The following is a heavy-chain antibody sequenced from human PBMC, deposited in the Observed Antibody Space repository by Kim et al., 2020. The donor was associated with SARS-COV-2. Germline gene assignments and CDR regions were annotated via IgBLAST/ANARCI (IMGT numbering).Heavy chain of an antibody. D-gene: IGHD6-13*01. J-gene: IGHJ3*02. V-gene: IGHV3-21*01. CDR2: ISSSSSYI. CDR3: ARDRYSSSWYACLDAFDI. CDR1: GFTFSSYS. Sequence: GGSLRLSCAASGFTFSSYSMNWVRQAPGKGLEWVSSISSSSSYIYYADSVKGRFTISRDNAKNSLYLQMNSLRAEDTAVYYCARDRYSSSWYACLDAFDIWGQGTMVTVSS.